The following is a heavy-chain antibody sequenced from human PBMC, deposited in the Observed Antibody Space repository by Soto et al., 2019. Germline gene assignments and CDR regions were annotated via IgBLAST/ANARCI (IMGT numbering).Heavy chain of an antibody. CDR1: GFTFSNAW. Sequence: PGGSLRLSCAASGFTFSNAWMSWVRQAPGKGLEWVGRIKSKTDGGTTDYAAPVKGRFTISRDDSKNTLYLQMNSLKTEDTAVYYCTTDSYCSSTSCPYYYYGMDVWGQGTTVTVSS. V-gene: IGHV3-15*01. CDR3: TTDSYCSSTSCPYYYYGMDV. D-gene: IGHD2-2*01. J-gene: IGHJ6*02. CDR2: IKSKTDGGTT.